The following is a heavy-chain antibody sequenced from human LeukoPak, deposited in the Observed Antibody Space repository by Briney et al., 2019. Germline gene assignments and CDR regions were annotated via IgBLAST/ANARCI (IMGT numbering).Heavy chain of an antibody. J-gene: IGHJ4*02. CDR3: ARVVDTYDPYCFDY. CDR2: IKQDGSEK. V-gene: IGHV3-7*05. Sequence: GGSLRLSCAASGFTFSSYWMSWARQAPGKGLEWAANIKQDGSEKYYVDSVKGRFTISRDNAKNSLFLQMNSLRAEDTAVYYCARVVDTYDPYCFDYWGQGTLVTVSS. CDR1: GFTFSSYW. D-gene: IGHD5-18*01.